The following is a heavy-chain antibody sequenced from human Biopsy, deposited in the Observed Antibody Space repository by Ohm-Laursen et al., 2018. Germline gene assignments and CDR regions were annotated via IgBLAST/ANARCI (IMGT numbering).Heavy chain of an antibody. CDR3: ARRIGSSWEWAFDI. CDR2: VYYNGNT. V-gene: IGHV4-59*08. J-gene: IGHJ3*02. D-gene: IGHD6-13*01. CDR1: YGSISGHF. Sequence: SETLSLTCAVTYGSISGHFWSWIRQAPGKGPEWIGYVYYNGNTNYSPSLKSRATISLDTSKDRFSLKLTSVTAADTAVYYCARRIGSSWEWAFDIWGRGTMVTVSS.